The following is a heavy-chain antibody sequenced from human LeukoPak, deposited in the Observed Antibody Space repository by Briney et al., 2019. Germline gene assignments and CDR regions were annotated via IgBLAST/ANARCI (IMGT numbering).Heavy chain of an antibody. CDR3: ARDVGIGAPGTYPGFDI. CDR2: IYASGTI. Sequence: SETLSLTCTVWGGSLSFYYWRWLRQPAGKGLEWIGRIYASGTIDYHPSLKSRVAMSVDPSKILFALRLTSVTAEDTAVYYGARDVGIGAPGTYPGFDIWAQGTMVTVSS. D-gene: IGHD6-13*01. V-gene: IGHV4-4*07. J-gene: IGHJ3*02. CDR1: GGSLSFYY.